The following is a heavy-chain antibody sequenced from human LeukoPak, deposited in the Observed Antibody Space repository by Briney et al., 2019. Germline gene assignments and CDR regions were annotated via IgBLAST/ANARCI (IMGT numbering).Heavy chain of an antibody. J-gene: IGHJ4*02. V-gene: IGHV3-21*01. D-gene: IGHD5-18*01. CDR1: GFTFSNAW. CDR3: ARDLSGVAGYTYGRGIDY. CDR2: ISSSSDYI. Sequence: GGSLRLSCAASGFTFSNAWMSWVRQAPGKGLEWVSSISSSSDYIYYADSVKGRFTISRDNAKTSLYLQMNSLRAEDTAVYYCARDLSGVAGYTYGRGIDYWGQGTLVTVSS.